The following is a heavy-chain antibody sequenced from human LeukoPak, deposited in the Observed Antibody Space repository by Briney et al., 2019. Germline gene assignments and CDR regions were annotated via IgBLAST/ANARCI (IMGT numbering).Heavy chain of an antibody. CDR1: GFTFRSNW. CDR3: AKEEVPNDY. CDR2: INSDASST. J-gene: IGHJ4*02. V-gene: IGHV3-74*01. Sequence: GGSLRLSCAASGFTFRSNWMHWVRQVPGKGLVWVSRINSDASSTTYADSVKGRFTISRDNSKNTVYLQLNSLRAEDTAVYYCAKEEVPNDYWGQGTLVTVSS. D-gene: IGHD1-1*01.